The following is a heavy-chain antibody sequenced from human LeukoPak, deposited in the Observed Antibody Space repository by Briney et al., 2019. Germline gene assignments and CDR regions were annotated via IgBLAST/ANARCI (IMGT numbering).Heavy chain of an antibody. Sequence: GGSLRLSCAASGFTFDDYAMHWVRQAPGKGLEWVSGISWNSGSIGYADSVKGRFTISRDNAKNSLHLQMNSLRAEDTALYYCAKCLGASLDYYYGMDVWGQGTTVTVSS. V-gene: IGHV3-9*01. CDR3: AKCLGASLDYYYGMDV. CDR1: GFTFDDYA. D-gene: IGHD1-26*01. J-gene: IGHJ6*02. CDR2: ISWNSGSI.